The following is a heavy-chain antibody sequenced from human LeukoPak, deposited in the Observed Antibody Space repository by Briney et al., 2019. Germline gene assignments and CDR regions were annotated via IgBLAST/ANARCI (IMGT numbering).Heavy chain of an antibody. CDR2: ISYDGSNK. CDR1: GFTFSSYA. CDR3: ARENVVRGLHQGDYYYYGMDV. Sequence: PGRSLRLSCAASGFTFSSYAMHWVRQAPGKGLEWVAVISYDGSNKYYADSVKGRFTISRDNSKNTLYLQMNSLRAEDTAVYYCARENVVRGLHQGDYYYYGMDVWGQGTTVTVSS. J-gene: IGHJ6*02. V-gene: IGHV3-30-3*01. D-gene: IGHD3-10*01.